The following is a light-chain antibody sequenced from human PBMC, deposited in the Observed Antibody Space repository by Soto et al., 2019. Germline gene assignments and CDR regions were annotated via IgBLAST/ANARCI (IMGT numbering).Light chain of an antibody. CDR1: QSISSW. J-gene: IGKJ1*01. V-gene: IGKV1-5*03. Sequence: DIQMTQTPSTLSASVGDRDTITCRASQSISSWLAWYQQKPGKAPKLLIYKASSLDSGAPSRFSGSGSGTEFTLTISSLQPEDFATYYCQQTLSFPPTFGQGTKV. CDR3: QQTLSFPPT. CDR2: KAS.